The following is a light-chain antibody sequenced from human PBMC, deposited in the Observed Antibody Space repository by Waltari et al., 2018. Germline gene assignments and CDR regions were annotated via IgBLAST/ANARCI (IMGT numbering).Light chain of an antibody. V-gene: IGLV1-40*01. CDR1: TSHNGAGLY. J-gene: IGLJ2*01. Sequence: QSVPTPPAPVSGGPGAEGTLSCTGSTSHNGAGLYCTLYQQLPGTAPKLLIYANTYRPSGVPDRFSASKSGTSASLAVTGLQADDEADYYCQSYDTTLSGSVFGGGTKLTVL. CDR3: QSYDTTLSGSV. CDR2: ANT.